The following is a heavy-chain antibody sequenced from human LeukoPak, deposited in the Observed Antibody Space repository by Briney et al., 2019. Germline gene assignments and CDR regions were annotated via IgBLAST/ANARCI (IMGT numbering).Heavy chain of an antibody. V-gene: IGHV3-21*01. Sequence: PGGSLRLSRAASGFTYSSFSMNWVRQAPGKGPEWVSSISSSSSYIYYADSVKGRFTISRDNAKNSLYLQMNSLRAEDTAVYYCARDYDFWSGYSYNWFDPWGQGTLVTVSS. CDR1: GFTYSSFS. CDR2: ISSSSSYI. CDR3: ARDYDFWSGYSYNWFDP. J-gene: IGHJ5*02. D-gene: IGHD3-3*01.